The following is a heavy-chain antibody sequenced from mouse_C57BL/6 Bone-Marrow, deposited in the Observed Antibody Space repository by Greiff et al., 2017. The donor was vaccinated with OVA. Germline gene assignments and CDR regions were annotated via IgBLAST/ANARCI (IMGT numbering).Heavy chain of an antibody. D-gene: IGHD1-1*01. V-gene: IGHV1-80*01. CDR3: AQTTVATGYLDV. CDR1: GYAFSSYW. J-gene: IGHJ1*03. CDR2: IYPGDGDP. Sequence: VQLQQSGAELVKPGASVKISCKASGYAFSSYWMNWVKQRPGKGLAWIGQIYPGDGDPNYNGKFTGKATLTADKSSSPAYMQLSSLTSEDAAVYFCAQTTVATGYLDVWGTGTTVTVSS.